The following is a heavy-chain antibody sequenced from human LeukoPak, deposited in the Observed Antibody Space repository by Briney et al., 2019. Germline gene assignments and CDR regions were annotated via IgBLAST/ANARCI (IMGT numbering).Heavy chain of an antibody. Sequence: GGSLRLSCAVSGITLSNYGMSWVRQASGKGLEWVAGLSGSGGGTNYADSVKGRFTSSRDNAKNSLYLQMNSLRAEDTAVYYCTKSRISFSGQADHWGQGTLVTVSS. CDR2: LSGSGGGT. CDR1: GITLSNYG. V-gene: IGHV3-23*01. D-gene: IGHD5-12*01. J-gene: IGHJ4*02. CDR3: TKSRISFSGQADH.